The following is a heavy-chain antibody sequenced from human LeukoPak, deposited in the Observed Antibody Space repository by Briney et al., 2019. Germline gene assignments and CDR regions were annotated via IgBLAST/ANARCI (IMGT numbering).Heavy chain of an antibody. Sequence: ASVKVSCKTSGYSFTSYYIHWVRQAPGQGLEWMGIINPSGGSTTYAQKFQGRLTMASATSTSTVYMELSSLRAEDTAMYYCARSSAYYNDADIWGQGTMVTVSS. CDR2: INPSGGST. D-gene: IGHD3-16*01. CDR3: ARSSAYYNDADI. V-gene: IGHV1-46*01. J-gene: IGHJ3*02. CDR1: GYSFTSYY.